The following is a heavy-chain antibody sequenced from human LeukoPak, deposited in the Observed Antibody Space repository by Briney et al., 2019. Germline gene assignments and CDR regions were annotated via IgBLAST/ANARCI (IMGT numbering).Heavy chain of an antibody. D-gene: IGHD1-14*01. CDR3: ARAPERGILECGYYFYYYMDI. Sequence: GSSEHVSCKASRYTFSRYGISWARQAPGQGLEWMGWISLSNGDTKYAQKVQGRLTMTTETSMNTVYMELRSLRSEDTAVYYCARAPERGILECGYYFYYYMDIWGKGTTVTVSS. V-gene: IGHV1-18*01. CDR1: RYTFSRYG. CDR2: ISLSNGDT. J-gene: IGHJ6*03.